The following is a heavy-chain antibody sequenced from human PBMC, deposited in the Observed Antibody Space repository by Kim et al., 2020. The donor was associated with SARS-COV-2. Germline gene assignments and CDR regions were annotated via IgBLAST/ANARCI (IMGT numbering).Heavy chain of an antibody. J-gene: IGHJ4*02. CDR3: AKVPDSGSCYFDY. CDR2: ISGSGGGT. V-gene: IGHV3-23*01. D-gene: IGHD1-26*01. CDR1: GFTFSSYA. Sequence: GGSLRLSCAASGFTFSSYAMNWVRQAPGKGLEWVSAISGSGGGTYYADSVKGRFTISRDNSKNTLYLQMNSLRAEDTAVYYCAKVPDSGSCYFDYWGQGTLGTVSS.